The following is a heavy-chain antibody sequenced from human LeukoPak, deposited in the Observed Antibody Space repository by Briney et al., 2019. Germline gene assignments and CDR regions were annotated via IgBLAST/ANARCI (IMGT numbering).Heavy chain of an antibody. Sequence: GGSLRLSCAVSGFIVSSNYMSWVRQAPGKGLEWVSAISGSGGNTYYADSVKGRFTISRDNSKNTLYLQMNSLRAEDTAVYYCAKARGSYCGGDCYSKAGYWGQGTLVTVSS. CDR1: GFIVSSNY. D-gene: IGHD2-21*01. J-gene: IGHJ4*02. V-gene: IGHV3-23*01. CDR2: ISGSGGNT. CDR3: AKARGSYCGGDCYSKAGY.